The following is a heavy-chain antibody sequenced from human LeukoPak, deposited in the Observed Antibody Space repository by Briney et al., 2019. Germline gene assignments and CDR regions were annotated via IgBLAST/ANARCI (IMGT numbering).Heavy chain of an antibody. J-gene: IGHJ5*02. D-gene: IGHD6-19*01. CDR3: AAGLXSSGXXXFDP. V-gene: IGHV3-23*01. CDR1: GFTFSTYA. Sequence: PGGSLRLSCAASGFTFSTYAMSWVRQAPGKGLEWVSAISGSGGSTYYADSVKGRFTISRDNSKNTLYLQMNSLRAEDTAVYYCAAGLXSSGXXXFDPXXXGTLVTVSS. CDR2: ISGSGGST.